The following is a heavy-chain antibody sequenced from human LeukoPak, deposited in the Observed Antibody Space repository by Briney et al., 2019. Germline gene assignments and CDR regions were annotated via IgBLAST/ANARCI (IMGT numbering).Heavy chain of an antibody. J-gene: IGHJ4*02. D-gene: IGHD3-10*01. CDR2: INHCGST. Sequence: PSETLSLTCAVYGGSFSGYYWSWIRQPPEKGLEWIGEINHCGSTNYNPSLKSRVTISVDTSKNQFSLKLSSVTAADTAVYYCARECPRDYYGSGSYPIDYFDYWGQGTLVTVSS. CDR3: ARECPRDYYGSGSYPIDYFDY. V-gene: IGHV4-34*01. CDR1: GGSFSGYY.